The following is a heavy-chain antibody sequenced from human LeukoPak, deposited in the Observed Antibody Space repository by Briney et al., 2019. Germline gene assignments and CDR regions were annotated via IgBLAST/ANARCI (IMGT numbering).Heavy chain of an antibody. CDR3: ARDHSSSCQLFDY. V-gene: IGHV1-18*01. CDR1: GYTFTSYG. CDR2: ISAYNGNT. Sequence: ASVKVSCKASGYTFTSYGISWVRQAPGQGLEWMGWISAYNGNTNYAQKLQGRVTITTDTSTSTAYMELRNLRSDDTAVYYCARDHSSSCQLFDYWGQGTLVTVSS. J-gene: IGHJ4*02. D-gene: IGHD6-13*01.